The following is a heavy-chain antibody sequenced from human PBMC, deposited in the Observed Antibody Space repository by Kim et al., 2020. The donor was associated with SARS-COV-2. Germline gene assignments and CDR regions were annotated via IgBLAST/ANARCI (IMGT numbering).Heavy chain of an antibody. J-gene: IGHJ4*02. Sequence: GGSLRLSCAASGFTFRSHSMYWVRQAPGKGLEWVSFISSSSSYIDYADSVKGRFTISRDNANNSLYLQMNSLRAEDTAVYFCARVSGTTWFLEYWGQGIL. D-gene: IGHD1-1*01. V-gene: IGHV3-21*01. CDR3: ARVSGTTWFLEY. CDR2: ISSSSSYI. CDR1: GFTFRSHS.